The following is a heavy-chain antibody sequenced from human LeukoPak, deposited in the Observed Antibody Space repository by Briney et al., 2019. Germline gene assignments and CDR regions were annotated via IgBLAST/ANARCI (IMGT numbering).Heavy chain of an antibody. D-gene: IGHD6-6*01. CDR1: GFTFDDYG. J-gene: IGHJ5*02. CDR2: INWNGGST. V-gene: IGHV3-20*04. CDR3: ASSSSTNWFDP. Sequence: PGGSLRLSCAASGFTFDDYGMSWVRQAPGKGLEWVSGINWNGGSTGYADSVKGRFTISRDNAKNSLYLQMNSLRAEDTAVYYCASSSSTNWFDPWGQGTLVTVSS.